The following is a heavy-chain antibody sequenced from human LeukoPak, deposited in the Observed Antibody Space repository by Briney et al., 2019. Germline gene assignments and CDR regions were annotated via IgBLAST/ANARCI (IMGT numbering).Heavy chain of an antibody. CDR1: GFTFSSYW. CDR3: ARGLSQWELLRADY. D-gene: IGHD1-26*01. J-gene: IGHJ4*02. Sequence: GGSLRLSCAASGFTFSSYWMSWVRQAPGKGLEWVANIKQDGSEKYYVDSVKGRFTISRDNAKNSLYLQMNSLRAEDTAVYYCARGLSQWELLRADYWGQGTLVTVSS. CDR2: IKQDGSEK. V-gene: IGHV3-7*01.